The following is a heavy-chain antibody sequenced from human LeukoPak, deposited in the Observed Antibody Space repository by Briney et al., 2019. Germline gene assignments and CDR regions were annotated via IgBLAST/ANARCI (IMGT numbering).Heavy chain of an antibody. D-gene: IGHD2-21*02. CDR2: INPNSGGT. CDR1: GYTFTGYY. V-gene: IGHV1-2*02. CDR3: ARGLLKYYYYYMDV. Sequence: ASVKVSCKASGYTFTGYYMHWLRQAPGQGLEWMGWINPNSGGTNYAQKFQGRVTMTRDTSISTAYMELSRLRSDDTAVYYCARGLLKYYYYYMDVWGKGTTVTVSS. J-gene: IGHJ6*03.